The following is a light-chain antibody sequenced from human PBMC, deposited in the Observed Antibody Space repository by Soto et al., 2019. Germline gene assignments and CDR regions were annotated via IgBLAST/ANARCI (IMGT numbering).Light chain of an antibody. J-gene: IGLJ1*01. Sequence: QSALTQPASVSGSPGQSITISCTGTSSDVGGYNYVSWYQQHPGKAPNLIIYDVSNRPSGVSNRFSGSKSANTASLTISGLQAEDEADYYCSSYTTISTYVFGTGTKVTVL. V-gene: IGLV2-14*03. CDR1: SSDVGGYNY. CDR2: DVS. CDR3: SSYTTISTYV.